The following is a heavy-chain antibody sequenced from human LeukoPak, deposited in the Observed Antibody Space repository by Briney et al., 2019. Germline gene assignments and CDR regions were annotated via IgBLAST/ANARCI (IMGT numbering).Heavy chain of an antibody. CDR1: GGSINSDF. D-gene: IGHD3-3*01. CDR3: AREVVLLSTFGVAPRGTLVDP. J-gene: IGHJ5*02. V-gene: IGHV4-59*01. CDR2: VYYSGTT. Sequence: KSSATLSLTCTVSGGSINSDFWTWIRPPPGKGLEWIGNVYYSGTTNYNPSLKSRVSISVDTSKSQFFLKLTSVTAADTAVYYCAREVVLLSTFGVAPRGTLVDPWGQGTLVTVSS.